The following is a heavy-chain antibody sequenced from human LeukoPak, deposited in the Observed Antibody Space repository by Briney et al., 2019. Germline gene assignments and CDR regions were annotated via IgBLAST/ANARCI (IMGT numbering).Heavy chain of an antibody. CDR1: GFTFSSFP. CDR3: ARAPPSSGYSYHFDI. D-gene: IGHD5-18*01. CDR2: INSDGSTT. J-gene: IGHJ3*02. V-gene: IGHV3-74*01. Sequence: GGSLRLSCAASGFTFSSFPMNWVRQAPGKGLEWVSHINSDGSTTTYAGSVTGRFTISRDNAKNTLYLQMNSLRAEDTAVYYCARAPPSSGYSYHFDIWGQGTMVTVSS.